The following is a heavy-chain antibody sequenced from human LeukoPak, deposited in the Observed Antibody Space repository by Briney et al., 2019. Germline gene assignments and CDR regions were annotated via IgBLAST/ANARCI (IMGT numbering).Heavy chain of an antibody. CDR1: GGTFSGYA. CDR3: ARGPRVGMITFGGVTNIDY. V-gene: IGHV1-69*04. J-gene: IGHJ4*02. Sequence: SVKVSCKASGGTFSGYAISWVRQAPGQGLEWMGRIIPILGIANYAQKFQGRVTITADKSTSTAYMELSSLRSEDTAVYYCARGPRVGMITFGGVTNIDYWGQGTLVTVSS. CDR2: IIPILGIA. D-gene: IGHD3-16*01.